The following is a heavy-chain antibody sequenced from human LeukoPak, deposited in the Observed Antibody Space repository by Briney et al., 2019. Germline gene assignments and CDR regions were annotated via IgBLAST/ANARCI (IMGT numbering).Heavy chain of an antibody. Sequence: SETLSLTCAVYGGSFSGYYWSWIHQPPGKGLEWIGEINHSGSTNYNPSLKSRVTISVDTSKNQFSLKLTSVTAADTAVYYCARGYSYGYWGYWGQGTPVTVSS. D-gene: IGHD5-18*01. CDR3: ARGYSYGYWGY. CDR1: GGSFSGYY. CDR2: INHSGST. V-gene: IGHV4-34*01. J-gene: IGHJ4*02.